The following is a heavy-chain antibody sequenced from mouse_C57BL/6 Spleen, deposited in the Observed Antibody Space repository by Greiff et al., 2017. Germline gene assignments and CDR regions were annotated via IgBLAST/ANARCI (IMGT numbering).Heavy chain of an antibody. J-gene: IGHJ2*01. CDR3: AREGEYGNYVPFDY. CDR2: IDPSDSET. V-gene: IGHV1-52*01. Sequence: QVQLQQPGAELVRPGSSVKLSCKASGYTFTSYWMHWVKQRPIQGLEWIGNIDPSDSETHYNQKFKDKATLTVDKSSSTAYMQLSSLTSEDSAVYDCAREGEYGNYVPFDYWGQGTTLTVSS. CDR1: GYTFTSYW. D-gene: IGHD2-1*01.